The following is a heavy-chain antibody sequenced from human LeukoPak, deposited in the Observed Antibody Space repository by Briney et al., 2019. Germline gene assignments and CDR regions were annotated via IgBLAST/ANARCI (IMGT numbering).Heavy chain of an antibody. CDR2: INHSGST. CDR1: GGSFSGHR. CDR3: ARPYPMVRGVRRWFDP. J-gene: IGHJ5*02. V-gene: IGHV4-34*01. Sequence: SETLSLTCAVYGGSFSGHRWTWIRQPPGKGLEWIGEINHSGSTNSNPSLKSRVTISVDTSKNQFSLKLSSVTAADTAVYYCARPYPMVRGVRRWFDPWGQGTLVTVSS. D-gene: IGHD3-10*01.